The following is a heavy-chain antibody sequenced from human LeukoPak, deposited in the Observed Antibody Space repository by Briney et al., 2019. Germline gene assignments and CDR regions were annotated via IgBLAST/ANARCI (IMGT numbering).Heavy chain of an antibody. CDR1: GFTFSRYA. J-gene: IGHJ5*02. Sequence: GSLRLSCSASGFTFSRYAMNWIRQPPGKGLEWIGEINHSGSTNYNPSLKSRVTISEDMSKSQFSLKLSSVTAADTAVYYCARDLSAWFDPWGQGTLVTVSS. CDR3: ARDLSAWFDP. V-gene: IGHV4-34*01. CDR2: INHSGST.